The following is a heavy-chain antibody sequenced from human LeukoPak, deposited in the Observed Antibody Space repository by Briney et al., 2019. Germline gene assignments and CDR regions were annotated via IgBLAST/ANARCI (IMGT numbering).Heavy chain of an antibody. D-gene: IGHD3-22*01. CDR2: ISAYNGNT. J-gene: IGHJ4*02. CDR1: GYTFTSYG. Sequence: ASVKVSCKASGYTFTSYGISWVRQAPGQGLEWMGWISAYNGNTNYTQKLQGRVTMTTDTSTSTAYMELRSLRSNDTAVYYCARDYYDSSGYYYFDYWGQGTLVTVSS. CDR3: ARDYYDSSGYYYFDY. V-gene: IGHV1-18*01.